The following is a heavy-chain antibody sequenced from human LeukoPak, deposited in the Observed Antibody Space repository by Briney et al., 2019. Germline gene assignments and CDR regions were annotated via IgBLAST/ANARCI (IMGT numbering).Heavy chain of an antibody. J-gene: IGHJ4*02. D-gene: IGHD2-21*02. V-gene: IGHV1-18*01. CDR2: ISAYNGNT. CDR1: GYTLTSYG. Sequence: ASVKVSCKASGYTLTSYGISWVRQAPGQGLEWMGWISAYNGNTNYAQKLQGRVTMTTDTSTSTAYMELRSLRSDDTAVYYCARGSGVVVTAINDYWGQGTLVTVSS. CDR3: ARGSGVVVTAINDY.